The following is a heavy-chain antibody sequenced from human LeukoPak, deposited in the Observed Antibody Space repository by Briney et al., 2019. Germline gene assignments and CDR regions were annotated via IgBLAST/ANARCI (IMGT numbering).Heavy chain of an antibody. CDR3: AGTDSGSYSRWFDY. V-gene: IGHV3-48*01. D-gene: IGHD1-26*01. Sequence: GGSLRLSCAASGSTFSSYSMKWVRQAPGKGLEWVSYISSSSSIIYYADSVKGRFTVSRDNAKNSLYLQMNSLRAEDTAVYYCAGTDSGSYSRWFDYWGQGTLVTVSS. J-gene: IGHJ4*02. CDR2: ISSSSSII. CDR1: GSTFSSYS.